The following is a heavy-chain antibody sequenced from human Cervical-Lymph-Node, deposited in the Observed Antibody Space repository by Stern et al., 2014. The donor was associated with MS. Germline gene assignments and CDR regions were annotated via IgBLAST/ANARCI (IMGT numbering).Heavy chain of an antibody. CDR1: GGSISRYY. CDR2: IYYSGST. V-gene: IGHV4-59*01. CDR3: ARGAGWFDP. J-gene: IGHJ5*02. Sequence: QVQLQESGPGLVKPSETLSLTCTVSGGSISRYYWSWIRQPPGKGLEWIGYIYYSGSTNYNPSLKSRVTISVDTSKNQFSLKLNSVTAADTAVYYCARGAGWFDPWGQGTLVTVSS.